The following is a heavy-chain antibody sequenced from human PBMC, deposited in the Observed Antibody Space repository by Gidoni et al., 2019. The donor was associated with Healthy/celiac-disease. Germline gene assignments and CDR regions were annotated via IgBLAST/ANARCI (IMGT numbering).Heavy chain of an antibody. D-gene: IGHD6-19*01. Sequence: QLQLQESGPGLVKPSETLSLTCTVSGGSISSSSYYWGWIRQPPGKGLEWIGSIYYSGSTYYNPSLKSRVTISVDTSKNQFSLKLSSVTAADTAVYYCASPPDSSGPYYYYMDVWGKGTTVTVSS. CDR3: ASPPDSSGPYYYYMDV. CDR1: GGSISSSSYY. CDR2: IYYSGST. V-gene: IGHV4-39*01. J-gene: IGHJ6*03.